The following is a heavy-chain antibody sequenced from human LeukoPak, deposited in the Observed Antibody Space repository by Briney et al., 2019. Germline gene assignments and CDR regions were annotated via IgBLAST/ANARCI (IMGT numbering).Heavy chain of an antibody. D-gene: IGHD3-22*01. Sequence: GESLKISCKDSGHSFTNFWIGWVRQMPGEGLEWMGIIYSGGADTRYSPSFQGQVTISADKSISTAYLQWSSLTASDTAMYYCARLNYFDRSGFFDSWGQGTLVTVSS. CDR2: IYSGGADT. CDR3: ARLNYFDRSGFFDS. J-gene: IGHJ4*02. V-gene: IGHV5-51*01. CDR1: GHSFTNFW.